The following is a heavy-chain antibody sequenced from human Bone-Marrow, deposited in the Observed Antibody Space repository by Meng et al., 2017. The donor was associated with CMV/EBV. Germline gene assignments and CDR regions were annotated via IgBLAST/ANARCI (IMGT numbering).Heavy chain of an antibody. CDR2: IYYSGST. CDR1: GGSMSSGGYY. J-gene: IGHJ5*02. Sequence: SGGSMSSGGYYWSWIRQHPGKGLEWIGYIYYSGSTYYNPSLKSRVTISVDTSKNQFSLKLSSVTAADTAVYYCAREWISSPYNWFNPWGQGTLVTVSS. V-gene: IGHV4-31*02. D-gene: IGHD5-12*01. CDR3: AREWISSPYNWFNP.